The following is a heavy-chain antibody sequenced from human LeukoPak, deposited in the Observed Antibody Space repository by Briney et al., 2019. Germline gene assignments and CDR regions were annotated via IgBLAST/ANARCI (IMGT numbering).Heavy chain of an antibody. CDR1: GGSFSGYY. CDR2: INHSGST. V-gene: IGHV4-34*01. J-gene: IGHJ6*02. CDR3: ASRAIDSSGYPNGRYYYYGMDV. Sequence: PSETLSLTCAVYGGSFSGYYWSWIRQPPGKGLEWIGEINHSGSTNYNPSHKSRVTISVDTSKNQFSLKLSSVTAADTAVYYCASRAIDSSGYPNGRYYYYGMDVWGQGTTVTVSS. D-gene: IGHD3-22*01.